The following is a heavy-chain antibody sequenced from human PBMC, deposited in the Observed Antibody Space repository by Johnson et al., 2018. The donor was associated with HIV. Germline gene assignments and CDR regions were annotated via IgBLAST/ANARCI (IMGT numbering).Heavy chain of an antibody. CDR1: GFTFSAYG. J-gene: IGHJ3*02. CDR2: ISYDGSYK. CDR3: ARLPSGYSRDDLDI. V-gene: IGHV3-30*03. Sequence: QVQLVESGGGVVQPGRSLRLSCAASGFTFSAYGMHWVRQAPGQGLEWVAVISYDGSYKYSADSVKGRFTISRDSSKNTLYLQINSLRPEDTAVYYCARLPSGYSRDDLDIWGQGTMVTVSS. D-gene: IGHD5-18*01.